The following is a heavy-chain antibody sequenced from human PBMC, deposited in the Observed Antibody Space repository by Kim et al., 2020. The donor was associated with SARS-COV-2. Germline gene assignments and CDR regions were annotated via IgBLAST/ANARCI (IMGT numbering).Heavy chain of an antibody. V-gene: IGHV4-30-2*05. J-gene: IGHJ4*02. D-gene: IGHD6-13*01. Sequence: GGTYTNPSLKSRVTISVDTSKNQFSLKLRSVTAADTAVYYCARVVAAANDYWGQGTLVTVSS. CDR2: GGT. CDR3: ARVVAAANDY.